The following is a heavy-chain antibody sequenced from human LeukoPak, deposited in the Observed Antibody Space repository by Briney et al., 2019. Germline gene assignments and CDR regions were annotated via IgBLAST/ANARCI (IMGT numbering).Heavy chain of an antibody. CDR1: GFTFSSYS. J-gene: IGHJ6*02. D-gene: IGHD6-6*01. CDR3: ARDKAQDSVYYGMDV. V-gene: IGHV3-21*06. CDR2: ISSGSNYI. Sequence: GGSLRLSCAAFGFTFSSYSMVWVRQAPGKGLEWVSSISSGSNYIYYADSVKGRFTISRDNARTSLYLQMNSLRAEDTAVYYCARDKAQDSVYYGMDVWGQGTTVTVPS.